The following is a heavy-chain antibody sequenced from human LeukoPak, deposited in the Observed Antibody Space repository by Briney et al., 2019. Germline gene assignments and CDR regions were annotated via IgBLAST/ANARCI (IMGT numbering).Heavy chain of an antibody. J-gene: IGHJ4*02. D-gene: IGHD3-22*01. Sequence: SETLSLTCAVYGGSFSGYYWSWIRQPPGEGLEWIGEINHSGSTNYNPSLKSRVTISVDTSKNQFSLKLSSVTAADTAVYYCAYSSGYYYVGYWGQGTLVTVSS. CDR3: AYSSGYYYVGY. CDR1: GGSFSGYY. V-gene: IGHV4-34*01. CDR2: INHSGST.